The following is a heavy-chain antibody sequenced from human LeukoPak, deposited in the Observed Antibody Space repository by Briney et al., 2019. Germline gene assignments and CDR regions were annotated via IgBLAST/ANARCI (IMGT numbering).Heavy chain of an antibody. D-gene: IGHD1-1*01. J-gene: IGHJ4*02. CDR1: GGSFSGYY. Sequence: SETLSLTCAVYGGSFSGYYWSWIRQPPGKGLEWIGEINHSGSTNYNPSLKSRVTISVDTSKNQFSLKLSSVTAADTAVYYCATRPHTGTHLVWGQGTLVTVSS. CDR2: INHSGST. V-gene: IGHV4-34*01. CDR3: ATRPHTGTHLV.